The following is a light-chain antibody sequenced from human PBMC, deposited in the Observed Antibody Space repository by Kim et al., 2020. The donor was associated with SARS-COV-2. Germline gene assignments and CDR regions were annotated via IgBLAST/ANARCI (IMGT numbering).Light chain of an antibody. CDR1: ALSKQY. CDR2: KDS. V-gene: IGLV3-25*03. Sequence: SYELTQPPSVSVSPGQTARITCSGDALSKQYAYWYQQKPGQAPVVVIIKDSERPSGIPERFSGSSSGTTVTLTISGVQAEDEADYYCQSADSSGTYVVFG. J-gene: IGLJ2*01. CDR3: QSADSSGTYVV.